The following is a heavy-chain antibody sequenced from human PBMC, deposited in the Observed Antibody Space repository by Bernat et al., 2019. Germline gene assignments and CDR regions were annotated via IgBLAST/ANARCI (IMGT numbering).Heavy chain of an antibody. CDR1: GFTFSSYG. CDR2: IWYDGSNK. CDR3: ARDQINYYDSSRIRRGFDP. D-gene: IGHD3-22*01. Sequence: QVQLVESGGGVVQPGRSLRLPCAASGFTFSSYGMHWVRQAPGKGLEWVAVIWYDGSNKYYTDYVKGRFTISRDNSKNTLYLQMNSLRAEDTAVYYCARDQINYYDSSRIRRGFDPWGQGTLVTVSS. J-gene: IGHJ5*02. V-gene: IGHV3-33*01.